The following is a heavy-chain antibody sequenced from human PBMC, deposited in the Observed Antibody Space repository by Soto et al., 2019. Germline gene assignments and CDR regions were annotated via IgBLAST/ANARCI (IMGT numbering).Heavy chain of an antibody. CDR2: IWSDGNNR. D-gene: IGHD1-1*01. Sequence: QVQLVESGGGVVQPGRSLRLSCAASGFMFSNHGMHWVRQAPGKGLEWVAVIWSDGNNRYYADSVKGRFTISGDNSKNTVSLQMTSLRAEDTAVYYCVRGDNWNDEASDYWGQGTLVTVSS. CDR1: GFMFSNHG. CDR3: VRGDNWNDEASDY. V-gene: IGHV3-33*01. J-gene: IGHJ4*02.